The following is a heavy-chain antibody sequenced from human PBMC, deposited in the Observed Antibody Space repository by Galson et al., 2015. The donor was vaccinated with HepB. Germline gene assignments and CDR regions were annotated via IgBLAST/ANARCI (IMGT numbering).Heavy chain of an antibody. D-gene: IGHD1-26*01. CDR1: GGSISSSTW. CDR2: ISHSKNT. J-gene: IGHJ4*02. Sequence: SETLSLTCAVSGGSISSSTWWGWVRQPPGKGLEWIGEISHSKNTKYNPSLQSRVTISVDKSKNQVSLKVTSVTAADTAVYYCMRDPHAPIVGATKAGYWGQGALVTVSS. CDR3: MRDPHAPIVGATKAGY. V-gene: IGHV4-4*02.